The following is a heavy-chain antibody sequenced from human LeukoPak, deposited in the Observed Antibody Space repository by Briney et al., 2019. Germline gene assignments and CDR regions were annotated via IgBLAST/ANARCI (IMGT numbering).Heavy chain of an antibody. CDR1: GFTFSSYG. D-gene: IGHD2-2*01. CDR2: ISSNGGST. V-gene: IGHV3-64*01. CDR3: ARGDTDIVVVPTAPDY. Sequence: GGSLRLSCAASGFTFSSYGMHWVRQAPGKGLEYVSAISSNGGSTYYANSVKGRFTITRDNSKNTLYLQMGSLRAEDMAVYYCARGDTDIVVVPTAPDYWGQGTLVTVSS. J-gene: IGHJ4*02.